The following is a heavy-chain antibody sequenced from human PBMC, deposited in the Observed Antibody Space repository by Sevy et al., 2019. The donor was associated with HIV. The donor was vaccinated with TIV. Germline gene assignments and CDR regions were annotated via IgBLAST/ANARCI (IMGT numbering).Heavy chain of an antibody. CDR3: ARIVGATYYFDY. D-gene: IGHD1-26*01. CDR2: IYHSGST. J-gene: IGHJ4*02. Sequence: LSLTCAVSGGSISSGGYSWSWIRQPPGKGLEWIGYIYHSGSTYYNPSLKSRVTISVDRSKNQFSLKLSSVTAADTAVYYCARIVGATYYFDYWGQGTLVTVSS. V-gene: IGHV4-30-2*01. CDR1: GGSISSGGYS.